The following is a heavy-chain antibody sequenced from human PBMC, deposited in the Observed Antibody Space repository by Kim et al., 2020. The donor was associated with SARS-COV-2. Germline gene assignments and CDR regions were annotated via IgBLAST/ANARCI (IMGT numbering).Heavy chain of an antibody. Sequence: SVKVSCKASGGTFSSYAISWVRQAPGQGLEWMGGIIPIFGTANYAQKFQGRVTITADESTSTAYMELSSLRSEDTAVYYCARGDIVVVPAAIPPYYYGMDVWGQGTTVTVSS. J-gene: IGHJ6*02. V-gene: IGHV1-69*13. CDR3: ARGDIVVVPAAIPPYYYGMDV. CDR2: IIPIFGTA. D-gene: IGHD2-2*01. CDR1: GGTFSSYA.